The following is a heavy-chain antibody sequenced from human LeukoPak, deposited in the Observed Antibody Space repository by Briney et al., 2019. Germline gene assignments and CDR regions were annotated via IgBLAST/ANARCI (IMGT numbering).Heavy chain of an antibody. Sequence: AGGSLRLSCAASGITFSSYGMSWVRQAPGKGLEWVSSISSTGGTTYYADSVKGRFTISRDNSKNTLYLQMNSLRAEDTAIYYCATYRQVLLPFESWGQGTLVTVSS. D-gene: IGHD5-18*01. CDR3: ATYRQVLLPFES. V-gene: IGHV3-23*01. J-gene: IGHJ4*02. CDR2: ISSTGGTT. CDR1: GITFSSYG.